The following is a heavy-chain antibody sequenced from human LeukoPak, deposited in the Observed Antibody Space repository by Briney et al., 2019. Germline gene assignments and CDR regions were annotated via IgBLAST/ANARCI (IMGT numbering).Heavy chain of an antibody. CDR3: AKEPTVTTPDY. D-gene: IGHD4-17*01. CDR2: IRSDGSNK. CDR1: GFTFSSYG. V-gene: IGHV3-30*02. J-gene: IGHJ4*02. Sequence: GRSLRLSCAAPGFTFSSYGMHWVRQAPGKGLEWVAFIRSDGSNKYYADSVKGRFTISRDNSKNTLYLQMNSLRVEDTALYYCAKEPTVTTPDYWGQGTLVTVSS.